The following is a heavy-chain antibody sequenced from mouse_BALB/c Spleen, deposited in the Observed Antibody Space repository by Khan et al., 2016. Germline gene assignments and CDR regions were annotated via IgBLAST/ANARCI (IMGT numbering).Heavy chain of an antibody. J-gene: IGHJ4*01. CDR1: GFTFNTYA. V-gene: IGHV5-6-3*01. CDR2: INHNGGST. D-gene: IGHD2-14*01. CDR3: ARVREAVDY. Sequence: EVQLVESGGGLVQPGGSLKLSCAASGFTFNTYAMSWVRQTPDNRLELVATINHNGGSTYYVDSVRGRFTISSDNARDTLYLQMGRLGSEDTAVYFCARVREAVDYWGQGTSVAVAS.